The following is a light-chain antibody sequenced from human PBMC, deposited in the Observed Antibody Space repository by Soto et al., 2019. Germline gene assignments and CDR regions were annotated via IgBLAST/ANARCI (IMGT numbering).Light chain of an antibody. CDR1: QSVTSSY. J-gene: IGKJ1*01. CDR2: GAS. Sequence: EIVLTQSPCTLSLSPGERATLSCRASQSVTSSYLAWYQQKPGQAPRLLIYGASSRATGIPDRFSGSGSGTDFTLNITRLEPEDSAVYYCLQRSNWPLTFGQGTKVDIK. V-gene: IGKV3D-20*02. CDR3: LQRSNWPLT.